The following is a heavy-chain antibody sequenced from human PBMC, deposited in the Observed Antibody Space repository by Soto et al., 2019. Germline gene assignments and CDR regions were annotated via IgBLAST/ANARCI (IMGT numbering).Heavy chain of an antibody. CDR3: AKVNSSSYYYYGMDV. J-gene: IGHJ6*02. Sequence: PGGSLRLSCAASGFTFSSYGMHWVRQAPGKGLEWVAVISYDGSNKYYADSVKGRFTISRDNSKNTLYLQMNSLRAEDTAVYYCAKVNSSSYYYYGMDVWGQGTTVTVSS. CDR2: ISYDGSNK. CDR1: GFTFSSYG. V-gene: IGHV3-30*18. D-gene: IGHD6-6*01.